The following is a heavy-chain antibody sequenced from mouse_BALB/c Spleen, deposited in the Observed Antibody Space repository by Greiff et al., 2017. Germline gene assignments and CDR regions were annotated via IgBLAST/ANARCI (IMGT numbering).Heavy chain of an antibody. CDR1: GYAFTNYL. CDR2: INPGSGGT. V-gene: IGHV1-54*01. D-gene: IGHD2-1*01. Sequence: VQLQQSGAELVRPGTSVKVSCKASGYAFTNYLIEWVKQRPGQGLEWIGVINPGSGGTNYNEKFKGKATLTADKSSSTAYMQLSSLTSDDSAVYFCARGGVYGNYGFAYWGQGTLVTVSA. J-gene: IGHJ3*01. CDR3: ARGGVYGNYGFAY.